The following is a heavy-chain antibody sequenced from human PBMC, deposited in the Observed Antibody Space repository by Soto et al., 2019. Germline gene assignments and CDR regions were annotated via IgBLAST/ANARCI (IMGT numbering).Heavy chain of an antibody. J-gene: IGHJ6*02. V-gene: IGHV3-7*01. D-gene: IGHD1-7*01. CDR1: GFTFSSYW. Sequence: PGGSLRLSCAAYGFTFSSYWMSWVRQAPGKGLEWVANIKQDGSEKYYVDSVKGRFTISRDNAKNSLYLQMNSLRAEDTAVYYCARDFERTGTTFRYYYYGMDVWGQGTTVTAP. CDR3: ARDFERTGTTFRYYYYGMDV. CDR2: IKQDGSEK.